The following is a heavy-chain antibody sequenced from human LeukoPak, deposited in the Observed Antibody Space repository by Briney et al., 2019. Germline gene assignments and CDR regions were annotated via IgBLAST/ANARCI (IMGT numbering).Heavy chain of an antibody. J-gene: IGHJ4*02. CDR1: GFTFSSYE. V-gene: IGHV3-48*03. Sequence: GGSLRLSCAASGFTFSSYEMNWVRQAPGKGMEWVSYISSSGSTIYYADSVKGRFTISRDNAKNSLYLQMNSLRAEDTAVYYCARERIAAAYYFDYWGQGTLVTVSS. CDR2: ISSSGSTI. CDR3: ARERIAAAYYFDY. D-gene: IGHD6-13*01.